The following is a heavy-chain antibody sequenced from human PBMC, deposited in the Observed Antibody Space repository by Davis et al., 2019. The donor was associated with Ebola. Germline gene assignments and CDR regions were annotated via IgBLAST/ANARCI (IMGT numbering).Heavy chain of an antibody. CDR1: GFTFSSYN. Sequence: GESLKISCAASGFTFSSYNMNWVRQAPGKGLEWVSYISSGSSTIYYADSVKGRFTISRDNAKNSLYLQMNSLRAEDTAVYYCASSSGWPLFDYWGQGTLVTVSS. CDR2: ISSGSSTI. J-gene: IGHJ4*02. CDR3: ASSSGWPLFDY. V-gene: IGHV3-48*04. D-gene: IGHD6-19*01.